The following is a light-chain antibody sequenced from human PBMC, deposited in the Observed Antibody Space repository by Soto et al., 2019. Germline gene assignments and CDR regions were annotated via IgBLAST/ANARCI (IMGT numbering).Light chain of an antibody. CDR1: KLGDKY. CDR2: EDS. CDR3: QAWDSSALYV. J-gene: IGLJ1*01. Sequence: SSELTQPPSVSVSPGQTASITCSGDKLGDKYASWHQQRPGQSPVLVIYEDSKRPAGIPERFSGSNSGNTATLTISGTQAMDEADYYCQAWDSSALYVFGTGTKLTVL. V-gene: IGLV3-1*01.